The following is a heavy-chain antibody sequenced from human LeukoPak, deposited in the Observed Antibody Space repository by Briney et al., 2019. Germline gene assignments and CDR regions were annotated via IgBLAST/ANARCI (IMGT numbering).Heavy chain of an antibody. Sequence: GGSLRLSCAASGFTFSNAWMSWVRQAPGKGLEWVGRIKSKTDGGTTDYAAPVKGRFTISRDDSKNTLYLQMNSLKTEDTAVYYCTTELVVVPAATCYFDYWGQGTLVTVSS. D-gene: IGHD2-2*01. V-gene: IGHV3-15*01. CDR3: TTELVVVPAATCYFDY. J-gene: IGHJ4*02. CDR2: IKSKTDGGTT. CDR1: GFTFSNAW.